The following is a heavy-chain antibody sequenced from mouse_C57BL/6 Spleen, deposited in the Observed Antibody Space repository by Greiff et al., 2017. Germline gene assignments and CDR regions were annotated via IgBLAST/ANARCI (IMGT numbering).Heavy chain of an antibody. D-gene: IGHD2-4*01. J-gene: IGHJ3*01. CDR3: ARAPYDYVFAY. CDR2: INPGSGGT. Sequence: LEESGAELVRPGTSVKVSCKASGYAFTNYLIEWVKQRPGQGLEWIGVINPGSGGTNYNEKFKGKATLTADKSSSTAYMQLSSLTSEDSAVYFCARAPYDYVFAYWGQGTLVTVSA. CDR1: GYAFTNYL. V-gene: IGHV1-54*01.